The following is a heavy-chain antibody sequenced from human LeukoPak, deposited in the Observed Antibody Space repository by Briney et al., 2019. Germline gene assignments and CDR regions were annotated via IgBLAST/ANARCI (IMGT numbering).Heavy chain of an antibody. V-gene: IGHV3-23*01. D-gene: IGHD2-2*01. CDR3: AKRESDIVVVPAASWMDV. CDR1: GFTFSSYS. CDR2: ISGSGGST. Sequence: PGGSLRLSCAASGFTFSSYSMNWVRQAPGKGLEWVSAISGSGGSTYYADSVKGRFTISRDNSKNTLYLQMNSLRAEDTAVYYCAKRESDIVVVPAASWMDVWGKGTTVTVSS. J-gene: IGHJ6*04.